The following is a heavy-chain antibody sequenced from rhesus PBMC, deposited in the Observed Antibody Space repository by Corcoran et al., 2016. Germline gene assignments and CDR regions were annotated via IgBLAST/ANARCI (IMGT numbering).Heavy chain of an antibody. Sequence: QVQLQESGPGLVKPSETLSLPCAVSGGSFSSYWWSWIPQPPGKGLEWIGEINGNSGSTTYNPSLKSRVTISKDASKNQFSLKLSSVTAADTAVYYCARSYGVAYYFDYWGQGVLVTVSS. CDR3: ARSYGVAYYFDY. CDR1: GGSFSSYW. V-gene: IGHV4-80*01. CDR2: INGNSGST. D-gene: IGHD3-34*01. J-gene: IGHJ4*01.